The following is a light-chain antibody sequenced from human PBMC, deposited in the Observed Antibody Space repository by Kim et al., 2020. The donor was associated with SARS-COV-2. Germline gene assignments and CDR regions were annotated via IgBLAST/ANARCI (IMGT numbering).Light chain of an antibody. J-gene: IGLJ2*01. CDR1: SSDIGIYNY. CDR3: SSFAAGNSLL. Sequence: QSVLTQPPSASGSPGQSVTISCSGTSSDIGIYNYVSWYQQHPGKTPKLLIYEVSKRPSGVPDRFSGSKSGNTASLTVSGLQADDEADYYCSSFAAGNSLLFGGGTKVTVL. CDR2: EVS. V-gene: IGLV2-8*01.